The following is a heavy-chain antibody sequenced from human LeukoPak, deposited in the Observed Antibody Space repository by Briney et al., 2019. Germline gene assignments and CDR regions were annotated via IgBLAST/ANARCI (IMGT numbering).Heavy chain of an antibody. J-gene: IGHJ4*02. CDR1: GFGVHTFA. CDR3: AKDKSWNVCDY. V-gene: IGHV3-7*01. D-gene: IGHD1-1*01. Sequence: GGSLRLSCAVSGFGVHTFAMSWVRQAPGKGLEWVGHINQDGSVKDYVDSVKGRFTISRDNANKFSFLQMNSLRAEDTAVYYCAKDKSWNVCDYWGRGTLVTVSS. CDR2: INQDGSVK.